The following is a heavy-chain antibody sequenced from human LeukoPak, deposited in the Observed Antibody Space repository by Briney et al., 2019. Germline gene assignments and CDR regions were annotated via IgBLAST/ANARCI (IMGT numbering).Heavy chain of an antibody. D-gene: IGHD5-24*01. J-gene: IGHJ3*01. CDR1: GGSISSYY. CDR2: MYTSGST. V-gene: IGHV4-4*07. Sequence: SETLSLTCTASGGSISSYYWNWIRQPAGKGLEWIGRMYTSGSTNYNPSLKSRVTMSVDTSKIQFSLKLSSVTAADTAVYYCARGQMVEMATMVNDAFDVWGQGTMVTVSS. CDR3: ARGQMVEMATMVNDAFDV.